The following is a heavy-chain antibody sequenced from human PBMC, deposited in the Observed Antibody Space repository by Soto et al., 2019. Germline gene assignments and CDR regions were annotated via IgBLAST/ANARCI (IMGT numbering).Heavy chain of an antibody. J-gene: IGHJ6*02. CDR1: GYTFTSYG. V-gene: IGHV1-18*01. Sequence: GASVKVSCKASGYTFTSYGISWVRQAPGQGLEWMGWISAYNGNTNYAQKLQGRVTMTTDTSTSTAYMELRSLRSDDTAVYYCAREGYSYGYDPQYYYYGMDVWGQGTTVTVSS. CDR2: ISAYNGNT. CDR3: AREGYSYGYDPQYYYYGMDV. D-gene: IGHD5-18*01.